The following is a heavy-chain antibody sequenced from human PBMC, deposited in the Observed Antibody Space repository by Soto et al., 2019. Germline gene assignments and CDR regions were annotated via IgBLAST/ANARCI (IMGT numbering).Heavy chain of an antibody. CDR3: ANQKRGYYAFDI. D-gene: IGHD3-22*01. Sequence: GGSLRLSCAASGFTFSSYAMSWVRQAPGKGLEWVSAVSGSGGSTYYADSVKGRFTISRDNSKNTLYLQMNSLGAEDTAVYYCANQKRGYYAFDIWGQGTMVTVSS. CDR1: GFTFSSYA. CDR2: VSGSGGST. V-gene: IGHV3-23*01. J-gene: IGHJ3*02.